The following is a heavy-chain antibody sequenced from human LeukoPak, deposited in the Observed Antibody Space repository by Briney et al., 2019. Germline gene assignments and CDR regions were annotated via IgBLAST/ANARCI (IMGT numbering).Heavy chain of an antibody. D-gene: IGHD3-22*01. V-gene: IGHV1-2*02. J-gene: IGHJ4*02. Sequence: ASVKVSCKASGYTFSDYYMHWVRQAPGQGLEWMGWINPNSGGTNYAQKFQGRVTMTRDTSISTASMELSRLRSDDTAVYYCARDQNYCARDQNYYDTSTYYGIDYWGQGTLVTVSS. CDR2: INPNSGGT. CDR3: ARDQNYCARDQNYYDTSTYYGIDY. CDR1: GYTFSDYY.